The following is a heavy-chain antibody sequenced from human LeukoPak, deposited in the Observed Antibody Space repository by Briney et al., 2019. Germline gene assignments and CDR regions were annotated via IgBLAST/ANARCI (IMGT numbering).Heavy chain of an antibody. CDR3: ARGYSRAAFDI. CDR1: GFTFSNYL. Sequence: GGSLRLSCVGSGFTFSNYLMNWVRQARGKGVEWVSFISSTGGTIYYADAVKGRFTVSRDNAKNSLLLQMNSLRAEDTALYYCARGYSRAAFDIWGQGTMVTVSS. V-gene: IGHV3-48*01. J-gene: IGHJ3*02. CDR2: ISSTGGTI. D-gene: IGHD2-15*01.